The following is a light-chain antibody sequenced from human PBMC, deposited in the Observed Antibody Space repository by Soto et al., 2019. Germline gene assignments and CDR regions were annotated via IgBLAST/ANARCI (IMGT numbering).Light chain of an antibody. CDR3: QQLRSYPST. V-gene: IGKV1-9*01. J-gene: IGKJ4*01. Sequence: DIPLTPSPSSLSASVGDRVTITCRASQSIGSYLAWYQQKPGEAPKLLIYAASTLHGGVPSRFSGSGSGTDFALTITSLQAEDFATYYCQQLRSYPSTFGGGTKVDIK. CDR1: QSIGSY. CDR2: AAS.